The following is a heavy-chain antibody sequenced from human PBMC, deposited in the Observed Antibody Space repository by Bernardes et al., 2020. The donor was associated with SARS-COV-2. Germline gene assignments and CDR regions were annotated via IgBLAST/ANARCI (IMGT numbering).Heavy chain of an antibody. J-gene: IGHJ4*02. Sequence: GGSLRLSCAASGFTFSSYDMQWVRQAPGKGLEWVAIISYDGTNKYYAASVKGRFTISRDNSKKTLYLQMNSLRSDDTAIYFCASAYDILAGSSPGYWGQGTLVTVSS. CDR3: ASAYDILAGSSPGY. CDR1: GFTFSSYD. CDR2: ISYDGTNK. D-gene: IGHD3-9*01. V-gene: IGHV3-30*03.